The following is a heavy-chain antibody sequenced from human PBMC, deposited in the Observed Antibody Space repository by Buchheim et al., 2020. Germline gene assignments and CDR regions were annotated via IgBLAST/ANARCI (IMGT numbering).Heavy chain of an antibody. CDR3: AKAFLRCSGGSCYSYYYYYMDV. D-gene: IGHD2-15*01. CDR2: ISGSGGST. J-gene: IGHJ6*03. V-gene: IGHV3-23*04. CDR1: GFIFSSYA. Sequence: VQLVESGGGVVQPGGSLRLSCAASGFIFSSYAMSWVRQAPGKGLEWVSGISGSGGSTYYADSVKGRFTISRDNSKNTLYLQMNGLRAEDTAVYYCAKAFLRCSGGSCYSYYYYYMDVWGKGTT.